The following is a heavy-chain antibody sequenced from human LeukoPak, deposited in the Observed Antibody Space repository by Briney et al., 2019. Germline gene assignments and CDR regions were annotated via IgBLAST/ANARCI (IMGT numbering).Heavy chain of an antibody. Sequence: GGSLRLSCAASGFTFSSYSMNWVRLAPGKGLEWVSSISSSSSYIYYADSVKGRFTISRDNAKNSLYLQMNSLRAEDTAVYYCARDRNGDYQRDYDAFDIWGQGTMVTVSS. CDR3: ARDRNGDYQRDYDAFDI. D-gene: IGHD4-17*01. V-gene: IGHV3-21*01. CDR1: GFTFSSYS. J-gene: IGHJ3*02. CDR2: ISSSSSYI.